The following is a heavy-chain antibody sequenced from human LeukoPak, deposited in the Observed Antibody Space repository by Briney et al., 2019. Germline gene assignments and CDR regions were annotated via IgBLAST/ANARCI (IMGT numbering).Heavy chain of an antibody. Sequence: KPSETLSLTCTVSGGSTSSSSYYWGWIRQPPGKGLEWIGSIYYSGSTYYNPSLKSRVTISVDTSKNQFSLKLSSVTAADTAVYYCARIYCSSTGCYLDWYFDLWGRGTLVTVSS. CDR1: GGSTSSSSYY. J-gene: IGHJ2*01. CDR3: ARIYCSSTGCYLDWYFDL. V-gene: IGHV4-39*01. D-gene: IGHD2-2*01. CDR2: IYYSGST.